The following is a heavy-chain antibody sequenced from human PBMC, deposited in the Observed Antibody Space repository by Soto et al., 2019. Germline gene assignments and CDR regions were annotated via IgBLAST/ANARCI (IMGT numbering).Heavy chain of an antibody. Sequence: GGSLRLSCSASGFTFSSYAMHWVRHAPGKVLEWVAVISYDGSNKYYADSVKGRFTISRDNSKNTLYLQMNSLRAEDTAVYYCARDGSGCSSTSCYLSGYYYYGMDVWGQGTTVTVSS. CDR3: ARDGSGCSSTSCYLSGYYYYGMDV. CDR2: ISYDGSNK. V-gene: IGHV3-30-3*01. CDR1: GFTFSSYA. J-gene: IGHJ6*02. D-gene: IGHD2-2*01.